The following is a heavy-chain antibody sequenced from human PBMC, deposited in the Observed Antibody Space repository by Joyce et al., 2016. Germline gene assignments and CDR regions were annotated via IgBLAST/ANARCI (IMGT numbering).Heavy chain of an antibody. CDR1: GFTFSGSA. Sequence: EVQLVESGGASVQPGGSLKLSCAASGFTFSGSAVHWVRQASGKGLEWVGQIRTKINKYAKTYCVSVKGRFTISRDDSKSTAYLQMDSRKREDTAVYFCSSSSSYYYDMGYWGPGTLVTVSS. CDR3: SSSSSYYYDMGY. CDR2: IRTKINKYAK. J-gene: IGHJ4*02. D-gene: IGHD3-22*01. V-gene: IGHV3-73*02.